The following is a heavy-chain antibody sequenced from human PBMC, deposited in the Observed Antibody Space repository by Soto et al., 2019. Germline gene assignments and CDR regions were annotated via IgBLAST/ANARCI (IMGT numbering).Heavy chain of an antibody. CDR2: IYYSGST. J-gene: IGHJ6*02. V-gene: IGHV4-30-4*01. CDR1: GGSISSGDYY. Sequence: PSETLSLTCTVSGGSISSGDYYWSWIRQPPGKGLEWIGYIYYSGSTYYNPSLKSRVTISVDTSKNQFSLKLSSVTAADTAVYYCGRDRYDFWSGFYYGMDVWGQGTTVTVSS. CDR3: GRDRYDFWSGFYYGMDV. D-gene: IGHD3-3*01.